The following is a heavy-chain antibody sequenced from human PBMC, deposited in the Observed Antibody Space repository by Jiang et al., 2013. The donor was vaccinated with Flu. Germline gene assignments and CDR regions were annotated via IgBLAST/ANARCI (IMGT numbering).Heavy chain of an antibody. CDR2: INPSGGST. CDR3: ARDHQTDDAFDI. V-gene: IGHV1-46*01. J-gene: IGHJ3*02. Sequence: SGAEVKKPGASVKVSCKASGYTFTSYYMHWVRQAPGQGPEWMGIINPSGGSTSYAQKFQGRVTMTRDTSTSTVYMELSSLRSEDTAVYYCARDHQTDDAFDIWGQGTMVTVSS. CDR1: GYTFTSYY.